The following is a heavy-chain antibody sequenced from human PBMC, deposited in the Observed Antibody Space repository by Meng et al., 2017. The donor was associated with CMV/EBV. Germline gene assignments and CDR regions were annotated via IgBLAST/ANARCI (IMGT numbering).Heavy chain of an antibody. CDR3: ATLVILDAFDI. V-gene: IGHV3-48*03. Sequence: GESLKISCAASGFTFSSYEMNWVRQAPGKGLEWVSYISSSGSTIYYADSVKGRFAISRDNAKNSLYLQMNSPRAEDTAVYYCATLVILDAFDIWGQGTMVTVSS. CDR2: ISSSGSTI. CDR1: GFTFSSYE. D-gene: IGHD3-9*01. J-gene: IGHJ3*02.